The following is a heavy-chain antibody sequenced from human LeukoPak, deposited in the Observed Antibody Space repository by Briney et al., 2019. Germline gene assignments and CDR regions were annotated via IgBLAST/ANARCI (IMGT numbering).Heavy chain of an antibody. D-gene: IGHD6-13*01. CDR3: ARGRGYSRPSAFDY. Sequence: SETLPLTGTVSGASISSYFCCWLRQPPGKLQGWIGEINHSGSTNYNPSLKSRVTISVDTSKNQFSLKLSSVTAADTAVYYCARGRGYSRPSAFDYWGQGTLVTVSS. CDR1: GASISSYF. V-gene: IGHV4-34*01. CDR2: INHSGST. J-gene: IGHJ4*02.